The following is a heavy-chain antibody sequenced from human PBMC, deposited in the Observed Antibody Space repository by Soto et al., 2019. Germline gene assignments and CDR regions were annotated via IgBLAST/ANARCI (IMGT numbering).Heavy chain of an antibody. D-gene: IGHD1-26*01. Sequence: QVQLQESVPGLVKPSQTLSLTCTVSGGSISSGAYYWNWIRQHPGKGLEWIGYIYYPGSSYYNPSLKSRVTIALDMSKNRLSLKLSSVTAADTAVYYFARSKVGAVNGVDVWGQGTTVSVSS. CDR3: ARSKVGAVNGVDV. CDR1: GGSISSGAYY. V-gene: IGHV4-31*03. J-gene: IGHJ6*02. CDR2: IYYPGSS.